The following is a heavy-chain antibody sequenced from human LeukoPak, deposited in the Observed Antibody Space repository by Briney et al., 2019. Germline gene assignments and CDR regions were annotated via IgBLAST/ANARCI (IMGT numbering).Heavy chain of an antibody. D-gene: IGHD1-26*01. V-gene: IGHV3-30*02. J-gene: IGHJ4*02. CDR3: VKRGASGTFYLDS. CDR1: GFTFSSYA. CDR2: IASDGNNK. Sequence: QPGGSLRLSCAASGFTFSSYAMHWVRQAPGKGLEWLAYIASDGNNKYYGDSVKGRFTISRDNSKNTLNLQMNSLRPEDTAVYYCVKRGASGTFYLDSWGQGTLVTVSS.